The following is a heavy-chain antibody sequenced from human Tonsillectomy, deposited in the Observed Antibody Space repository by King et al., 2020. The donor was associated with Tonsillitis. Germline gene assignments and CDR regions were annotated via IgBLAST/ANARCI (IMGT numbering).Heavy chain of an antibody. V-gene: IGHV3-48*01. J-gene: IGHJ4*02. CDR2: IRSISSTI. CDR1: GFTFSSYS. Sequence: VQLVESGGGLVQPGGSLRLSGVSSGFTFSSYSVNWVRQAPGRGLEWGSYIRSISSTIYSAASLKGTSTISRDNAKNSLYLHMNSLRPEDTAVYYCARDSPFYDFWSGYTFDYWGQGTLVTVSS. CDR3: ARDSPFYDFWSGYTFDY. D-gene: IGHD3-3*01.